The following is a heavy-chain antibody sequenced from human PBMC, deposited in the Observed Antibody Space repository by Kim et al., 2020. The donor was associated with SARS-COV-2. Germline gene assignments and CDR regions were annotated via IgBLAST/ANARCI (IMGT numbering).Heavy chain of an antibody. J-gene: IGHJ4*02. Sequence: GGSLRLSCAASGFTFSSYGMHWVRQAPGKGLEWVAVISYDGSNKYYADSVKGRFTISRDNSKNTLYLQMNSLRAEDTAVYYCAKAGVVAAAGTLDYWGQGTLVTVSS. CDR2: ISYDGSNK. V-gene: IGHV3-30*18. CDR1: GFTFSSYG. CDR3: AKAGVVAAAGTLDY. D-gene: IGHD6-13*01.